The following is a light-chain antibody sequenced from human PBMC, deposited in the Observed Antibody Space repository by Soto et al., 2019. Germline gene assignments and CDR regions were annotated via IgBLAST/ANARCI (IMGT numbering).Light chain of an antibody. V-gene: IGKV1-5*01. CDR1: QSISSW. J-gene: IGKJ2*01. Sequence: DIQMTQSPSTLSASVGDRVTITCRASQSISSWLAWYQQKPGKAPKLLIYDASSLESGVPSRFSGSGSGTEFTLTISSLQPDDFATYYCKQYNSYPYTFGQGTKREI. CDR3: KQYNSYPYT. CDR2: DAS.